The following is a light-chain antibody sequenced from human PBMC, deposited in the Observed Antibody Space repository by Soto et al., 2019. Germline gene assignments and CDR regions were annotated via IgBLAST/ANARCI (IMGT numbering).Light chain of an antibody. CDR3: QQYNNWPPHT. V-gene: IGKV3-15*01. CDR1: QSVSSN. CDR2: GAS. Sequence: EIVMTQSPATLSVSPGERATLSCRASQSVSSNLAWYQQKPGQAPRLLIYGASTRATGIPARFSGSGSGTEFTRTISSLQSEDFAVYYCQQYNNWPPHTFGQGTKRELK. J-gene: IGKJ2*01.